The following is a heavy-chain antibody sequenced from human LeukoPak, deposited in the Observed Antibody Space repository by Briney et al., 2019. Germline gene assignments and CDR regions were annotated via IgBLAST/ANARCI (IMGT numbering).Heavy chain of an antibody. J-gene: IGHJ4*02. V-gene: IGHV3-21*04. CDR1: GFTFSSYS. CDR2: ISSSSSYI. D-gene: IGHD5-18*01. Sequence: GGSLRLSCAASGFTFSSYSMNWVRQAPGKGLEWVSSISSSSSYIYYADSVKGRFTISRDNAKNSLYLQMSSLRAEDTAVYYCARTGYNYGTPLNYWGQGTLVTVPS. CDR3: ARTGYNYGTPLNY.